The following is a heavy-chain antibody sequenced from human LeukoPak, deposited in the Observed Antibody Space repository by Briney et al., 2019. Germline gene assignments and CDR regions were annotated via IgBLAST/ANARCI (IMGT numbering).Heavy chain of an antibody. Sequence: GGSLRLSCAASGFTFSTSDMNWIRQAPGKGLEWVSHITSTSSIMNYAESVKGRFTISRDNSKNSLYLQMNSLRAEDMALYYCAKDFLPFGRGAFDIWGQGTMVTVSS. D-gene: IGHD2/OR15-2a*01. CDR3: AKDFLPFGRGAFDI. J-gene: IGHJ3*02. CDR2: ITSTSSIM. CDR1: GFTFSTSD. V-gene: IGHV3-48*04.